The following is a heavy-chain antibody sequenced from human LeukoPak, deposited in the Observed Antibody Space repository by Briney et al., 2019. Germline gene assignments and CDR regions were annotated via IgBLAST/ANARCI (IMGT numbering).Heavy chain of an antibody. Sequence: PGRSLRLSCAASGFTFSGYSMNWVRQAPGKGLEWVSSISSSSTYIYYADSVKGRFTIARDNAKNSLYLHMNSLRAEDTAVYYCARIYGDFLAYYFDYWGQGTLVTVSS. CDR2: ISSSSTYI. J-gene: IGHJ4*02. CDR1: GFTFSGYS. CDR3: ARIYGDFLAYYFDY. V-gene: IGHV3-21*01. D-gene: IGHD4-17*01.